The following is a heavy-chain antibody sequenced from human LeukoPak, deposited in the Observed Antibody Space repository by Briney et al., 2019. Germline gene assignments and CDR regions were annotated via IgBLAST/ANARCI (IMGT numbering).Heavy chain of an antibody. V-gene: IGHV1-69*05. D-gene: IGHD3-3*01. CDR3: ASGAIFGVVISGEYYYYMDV. J-gene: IGHJ6*03. CDR2: IIPIFGTA. Sequence: SVKVSCKASGGTFSSYAISWVRQAPGQGLEWMGGIIPIFGTANYARKFQGRVTITTDESTSTAYMELSSLRSEDTAVYYCASGAIFGVVISGEYYYYMDVWGKGTTVTVPS. CDR1: GGTFSSYA.